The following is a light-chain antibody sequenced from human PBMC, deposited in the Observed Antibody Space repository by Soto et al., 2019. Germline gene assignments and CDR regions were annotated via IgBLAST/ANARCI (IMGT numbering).Light chain of an antibody. CDR1: QSVSSKY. Sequence: EIVLTQSPGTLSLSPGERATLSCRASQSVSSKYLAWYQQKPGQAPRVLIYGTSIRASGVPERFSGGGSGTDFTLTSPRLEPEDFAVYYCQQDGSSLFTFGPGTKVDFK. CDR3: QQDGSSLFT. J-gene: IGKJ3*01. V-gene: IGKV3-20*01. CDR2: GTS.